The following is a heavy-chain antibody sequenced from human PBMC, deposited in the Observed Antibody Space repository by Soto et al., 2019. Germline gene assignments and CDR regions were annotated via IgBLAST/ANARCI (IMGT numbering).Heavy chain of an antibody. Sequence: EVPLLESGGGLVQPGGSLRLSCAASGFTFSSDAMSWVRQAPGKGLEWVSAISGSGGSTYYADSVKGRFTISRDNSKNTLYLQMNSLRAEDTAVYYCAKGSSGWYERFDYWGQGTLVTVSS. V-gene: IGHV3-23*01. CDR2: ISGSGGST. D-gene: IGHD6-19*01. CDR3: AKGSSGWYERFDY. J-gene: IGHJ4*02. CDR1: GFTFSSDA.